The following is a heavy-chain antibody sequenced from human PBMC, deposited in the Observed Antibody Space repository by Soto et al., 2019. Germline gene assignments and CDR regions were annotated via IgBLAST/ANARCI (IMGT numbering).Heavy chain of an antibody. D-gene: IGHD2-15*01. CDR2: IWYDGSNK. CDR3: ARDGYGGNPDY. CDR1: GFTFSSYG. Sequence: QVQLVESGGGVVQPGRSLRLSCAASGFTFSSYGMHWVRQAPGKGLEWVAVIWYDGSNKYYADSVKGRFTISRDNSKNTLYLQMNSLRAEDTAVYYCARDGYGGNPDYWGQGTLVTVSS. V-gene: IGHV3-33*01. J-gene: IGHJ4*02.